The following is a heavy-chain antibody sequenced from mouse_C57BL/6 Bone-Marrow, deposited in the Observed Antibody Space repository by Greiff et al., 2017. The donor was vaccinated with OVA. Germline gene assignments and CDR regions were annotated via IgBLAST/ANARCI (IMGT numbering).Heavy chain of an antibody. CDR2: IDPSDSYT. J-gene: IGHJ2*01. Sequence: QVQLKQPGAELVMPGASVKLSCKASGYTFTSYWMHWVKQRPGQGLEWIGEIDPSDSYTNYNQKFKGKSTLTVDKSSSTAYMPLSSLTSEDSAVYYCARAGFYGNYFDYWGQGTTLTVSS. CDR3: ARAGFYGNYFDY. V-gene: IGHV1-69*01. D-gene: IGHD2-1*01. CDR1: GYTFTSYW.